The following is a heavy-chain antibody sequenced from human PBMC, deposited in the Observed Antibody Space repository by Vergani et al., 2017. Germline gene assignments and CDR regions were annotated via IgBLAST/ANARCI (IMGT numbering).Heavy chain of an antibody. CDR3: ARRNRYYVWGSPASYYFDY. J-gene: IGHJ4*02. CDR1: GGSISSGSYY. V-gene: IGHV4-61*02. D-gene: IGHD3-16*01. CDR2: IYTSGST. Sequence: QVQLQESGPGLVKPSQTLSLTCTVSGGSISSGSYYLSWIRQPAGKGLEWIGRIYTSGSTNYNPSLKSRVTMSVDTSKNQFSLKLSSVTAADTAVYYCARRNRYYVWGSPASYYFDYWGQGTLVTVSS.